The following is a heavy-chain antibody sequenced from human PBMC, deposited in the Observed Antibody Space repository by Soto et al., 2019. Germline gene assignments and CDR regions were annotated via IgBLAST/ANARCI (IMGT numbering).Heavy chain of an antibody. CDR3: ARDRDTYGHGFFDS. CDR1: GLTFSSYA. CDR2: ISGSSIHT. Sequence: GGSLRLSCAASGLTFSSYAMSWVRQAPGKGLEWVSAISGSSIHTNYADSVKGRFTVSRDNANNSLYLEMNNLRADDTAVYFCARDRDTYGHGFFDSWGQGTLVTVSS. V-gene: IGHV3-21*04. D-gene: IGHD5-18*01. J-gene: IGHJ4*02.